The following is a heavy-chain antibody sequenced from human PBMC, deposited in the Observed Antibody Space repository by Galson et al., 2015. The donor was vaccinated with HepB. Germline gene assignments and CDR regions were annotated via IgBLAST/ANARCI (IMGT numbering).Heavy chain of an antibody. CDR2: IRYDGSNK. Sequence: SLRLSCAASGFTFSSYGMHWVRQAPGKGLEWVAFIRYDGSNKYYADSVKGRFTIPRDNSKNTLYLQMNSLRAEDTAVYYCAKEETGYYDSSGSGAFDIWGRGTMVTVSS. D-gene: IGHD3-22*01. V-gene: IGHV3-30*02. CDR3: AKEETGYYDSSGSGAFDI. CDR1: GFTFSSYG. J-gene: IGHJ3*02.